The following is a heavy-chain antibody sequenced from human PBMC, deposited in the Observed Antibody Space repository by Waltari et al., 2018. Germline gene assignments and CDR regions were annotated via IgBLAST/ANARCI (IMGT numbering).Heavy chain of an antibody. CDR1: GYTFTNFF. CDR3: ARESARWKGYSDYDWGY. D-gene: IGHD5-12*01. Sequence: QVLLVQSRAEVKKSGASVKVSCKASGYTFTNFFLHWLRQAPGQGLEWMGRLNPATGGTDYAQRFQGRLTLTRDTSINTAFLELNTVTSGDTGVYYCARESARWKGYSDYDWGYWGQGTLVTVSS. CDR2: LNPATGGT. V-gene: IGHV1-2*05. J-gene: IGHJ4*02.